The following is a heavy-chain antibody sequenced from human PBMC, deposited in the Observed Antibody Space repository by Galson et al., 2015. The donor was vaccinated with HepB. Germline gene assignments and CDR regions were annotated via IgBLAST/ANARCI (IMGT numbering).Heavy chain of an antibody. CDR2: IYYNGRT. Sequence: LSLTCTVSGGSISSSDYYWGWIRQPPGKGLEWIGSIYYNGRTYYNPSLKSRFTISVDTSKNQFSLKLSSVTAADTAVYYCARFEYYGSGTYYNFFDYWGQGTLVTVSS. CDR3: ARFEYYGSGTYYNFFDY. V-gene: IGHV4-39*01. CDR1: GGSISSSDYY. D-gene: IGHD3-10*01. J-gene: IGHJ4*02.